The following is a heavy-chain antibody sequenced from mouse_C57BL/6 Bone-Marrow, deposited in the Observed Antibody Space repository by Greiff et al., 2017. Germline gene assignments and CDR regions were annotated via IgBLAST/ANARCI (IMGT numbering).Heavy chain of an antibody. CDR2: IYPGDGDT. CDR1: GYAFSSSW. CDR3: ARSLLLRGFAY. J-gene: IGHJ3*01. D-gene: IGHD1-1*01. V-gene: IGHV1-82*01. Sequence: QVQLQQSGPELVKPGDSVKISCKASGYAFSSSWMYWVKQRPGKGLEWIGRIYPGDGDTNYNGKFKGKATLTADKSSSTAYLQLSSLTSEDSAVYFCARSLLLRGFAYWGQGTLVTVSA.